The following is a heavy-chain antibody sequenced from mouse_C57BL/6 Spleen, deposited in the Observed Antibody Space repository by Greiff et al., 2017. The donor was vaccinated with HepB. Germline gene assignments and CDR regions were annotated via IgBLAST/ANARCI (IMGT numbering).Heavy chain of an antibody. J-gene: IGHJ2*01. D-gene: IGHD1-1*01. CDR3: ARNYGSSPYFDY. Sequence: QVQLQQSGAELVKPGASVKMSCKASGYTLTSYWITWVKQRPGQGLDWIGDIYPGSGSTNYNEKFKSKATLTVDTSSSTAYMQLSSLTSEASAVYYCARNYGSSPYFDYWGRGTTLTVSS. CDR1: GYTLTSYW. CDR2: IYPGSGST. V-gene: IGHV1-55*01.